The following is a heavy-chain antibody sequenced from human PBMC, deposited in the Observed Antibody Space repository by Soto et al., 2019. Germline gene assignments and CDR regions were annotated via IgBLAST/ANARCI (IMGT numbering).Heavy chain of an antibody. J-gene: IGHJ6*03. Sequence: EASVKVSCKASGGTFSSYTISWVRQAPGQGLEWMGRIIPILGIANYAQKFQGRVTITADKSTSTAYMELSSLRSEDTAVYYCAFWSSVLGGYSGYDNFYYYYYMDVWGKGTTVTVSS. CDR3: AFWSSVLGGYSGYDNFYYYYYMDV. V-gene: IGHV1-69*02. D-gene: IGHD5-12*01. CDR2: IIPILGIA. CDR1: GGTFSSYT.